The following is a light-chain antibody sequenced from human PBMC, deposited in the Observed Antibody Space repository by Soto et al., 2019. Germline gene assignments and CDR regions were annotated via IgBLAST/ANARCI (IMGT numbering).Light chain of an antibody. CDR1: MRDVGAYNL. Sequence: QSALTQPASVSGSPGQSITISCAGTMRDVGAYNLVSWYQQHPGRAPQLIIYEVRNRPSGISFRFSGSKSGNTASLTISGLQAEDEADYYCCAYTSTSALYVFGTGTKLTVL. V-gene: IGLV2-14*01. CDR3: CAYTSTSALYV. J-gene: IGLJ1*01. CDR2: EVR.